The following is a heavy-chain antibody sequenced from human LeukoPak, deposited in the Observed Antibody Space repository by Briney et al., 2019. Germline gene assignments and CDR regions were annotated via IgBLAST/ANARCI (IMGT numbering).Heavy chain of an antibody. Sequence: GGYLRLYCVASGFTFSTFGMSRLRQAPGKGLEWVSSISDTGRYTYYTDSMKGRFTISRANTKTNLYLQMNSLKTAAAAEYYFTTDRTLWSVLPDAFDIWGQGTMVTVSS. D-gene: IGHD3-10*01. J-gene: IGHJ3*02. CDR1: GFTFSTFG. CDR3: TTDRTLWSVLPDAFDI. V-gene: IGHV3-23*01. CDR2: ISDTGRYT.